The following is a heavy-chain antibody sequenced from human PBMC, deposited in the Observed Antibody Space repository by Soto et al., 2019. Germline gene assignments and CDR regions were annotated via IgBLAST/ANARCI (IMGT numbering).Heavy chain of an antibody. J-gene: IGHJ5*02. Sequence: ASVQVSCKASGYTFTTYAIHWVRQAPGQGLEWMGWINAGNGNTRYSQKFQGRVTLTSDTSASTAYMDLSSLTSEDTAIYYCARAISGYVTWGQGTLVTVS. CDR2: INAGNGNT. CDR3: ARAISGYVT. V-gene: IGHV1-3*01. D-gene: IGHD3-22*01. CDR1: GYTFTTYA.